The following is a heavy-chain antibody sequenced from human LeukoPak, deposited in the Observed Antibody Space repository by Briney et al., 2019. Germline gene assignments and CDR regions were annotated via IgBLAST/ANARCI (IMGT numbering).Heavy chain of an antibody. CDR1: CGPISSYF. J-gene: IGHJ3*02. CDR2: IYYSAST. Sequence: PSDTLSLTGTVSCGPISSYFWSWIRQPPGKGLEWFGYIYYSASTNYIPSLKSRVTISVDTSKNQFSLKLSSVTAADTAVYYCARLRGSSLDAFDIWGQGTMVTVSS. V-gene: IGHV4-59*07. CDR3: ARLRGSSLDAFDI. D-gene: IGHD6-13*01.